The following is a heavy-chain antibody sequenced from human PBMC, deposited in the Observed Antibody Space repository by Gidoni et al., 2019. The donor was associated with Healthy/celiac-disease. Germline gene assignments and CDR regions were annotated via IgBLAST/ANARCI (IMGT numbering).Heavy chain of an antibody. D-gene: IGHD3-10*01. Sequence: QVQLVQSGAEVKKPGASVKVSCQASGYTFTGYYMHWVRQAPGQGLEWMGWINPNSGGTNYAQKFQGRVTMTRDTSISTAYMELSRLRSDDTAVYYCARLSRSGEMATIPYWYFDLWGRGTLVTVSS. CDR1: GYTFTGYY. CDR2: INPNSGGT. J-gene: IGHJ2*01. CDR3: ARLSRSGEMATIPYWYFDL. V-gene: IGHV1-2*02.